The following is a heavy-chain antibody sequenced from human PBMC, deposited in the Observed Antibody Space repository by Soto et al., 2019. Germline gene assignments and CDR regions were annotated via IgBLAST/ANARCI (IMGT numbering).Heavy chain of an antibody. V-gene: IGHV3-33*01. CDR2: IWYDGSNK. D-gene: IGHD5-18*01. Sequence: GGSLRLSCAASGFTFSSYGMHWVRQAPGKGLEWVAVIWYDGSNKYYADSVKGRFTISRDNSKNTLYLQMNSLRAEDTAVYYCARGRGYSYGYPMSATEQLSDVWGQGTTVTVSS. CDR1: GFTFSSYG. J-gene: IGHJ6*02. CDR3: ARGRGYSYGYPMSATEQLSDV.